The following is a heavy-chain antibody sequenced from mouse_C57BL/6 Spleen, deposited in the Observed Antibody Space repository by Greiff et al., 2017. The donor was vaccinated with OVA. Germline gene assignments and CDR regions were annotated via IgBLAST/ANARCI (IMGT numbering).Heavy chain of an antibody. V-gene: IGHV3-6*01. J-gene: IGHJ1*03. CDR1: GYSITSGYY. CDR3: ARPAVGAYWYFDV. D-gene: IGHD1-1*01. Sequence: VQLKESGPGLVKPSQSLSLTCSVTGYSITSGYYWNWIRQFPGNKLEWMGYISYDGSNNYNPSLKNRISITRDTSKNQFFLMLNSVTTEDTATYYCARPAVGAYWYFDVWGTGTTVTVSS. CDR2: ISYDGSN.